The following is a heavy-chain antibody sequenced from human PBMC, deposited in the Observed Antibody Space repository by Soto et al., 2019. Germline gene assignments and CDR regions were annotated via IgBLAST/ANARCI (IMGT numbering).Heavy chain of an antibody. CDR2: VIPILGMA. CDR1: EGTFNSYT. Sequence: QVQLVQSGAEVKKPGSSVKVSCTASEGTFNSYTISWVRQAPGQGLEWMGRVIPILGMADFAQRFQGRVMITADKSTSTAYLMLSSLRSDDTAIYYCATNYGSGSTHFDYWGQGPQVTVSS. J-gene: IGHJ4*02. D-gene: IGHD3-10*01. V-gene: IGHV1-69*02. CDR3: ATNYGSGSTHFDY.